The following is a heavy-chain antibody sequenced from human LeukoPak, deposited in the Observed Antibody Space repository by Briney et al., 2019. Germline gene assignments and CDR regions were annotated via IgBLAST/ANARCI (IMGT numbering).Heavy chain of an antibody. CDR2: IYYSGST. J-gene: IGHJ4*02. D-gene: IGHD3-9*01. V-gene: IGHV4-59*01. Sequence: SETLSLTCTVSSGSISIYYGSCIPHPPGKGLEWSGYIYYSGSTSYNPSLQSRVTISVDMSTNQFSLKLSTVTAADTGVYYCARAAWGPIRYFDYWGQGGVVTVSS. CDR1: SGSISIYY. CDR3: ARAAWGPIRYFDY.